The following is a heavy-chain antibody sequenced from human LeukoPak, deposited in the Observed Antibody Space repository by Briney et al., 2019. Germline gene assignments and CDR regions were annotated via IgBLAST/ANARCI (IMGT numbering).Heavy chain of an antibody. V-gene: IGHV1-18*01. J-gene: IGHJ4*02. D-gene: IGHD2/OR15-2a*01. CDR1: GYTFSNFG. CDR3: ARTLSDSGLSY. CDR2: VSTRTVDA. Sequence: GASVKVSCKTSGYTFSNFGLSWLRQAPGQGLEWMGWVSTRTVDAIYAQHLQGRVTLTTDTSTSTVYMELSSMRSEDTAMYYCARTLSDSGLSYWGQGTLVTVSS.